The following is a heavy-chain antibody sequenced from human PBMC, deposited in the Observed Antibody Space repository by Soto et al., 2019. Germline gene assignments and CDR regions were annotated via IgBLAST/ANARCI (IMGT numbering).Heavy chain of an antibody. Sequence: RWSLRLSCAASGFTFSRYGMHWFRQAPGKGLEWVALIWNDGIRKVYVDSVKARFTISRDNSKNTLDLQMNSLRAEDTAVYYCARDDDYEANAFDYWGPGTLVTVSS. CDR2: IWNDGIRK. J-gene: IGHJ4*02. CDR1: GFTFSRYG. D-gene: IGHD3-22*01. CDR3: ARDDDYEANAFDY. V-gene: IGHV3-33*01.